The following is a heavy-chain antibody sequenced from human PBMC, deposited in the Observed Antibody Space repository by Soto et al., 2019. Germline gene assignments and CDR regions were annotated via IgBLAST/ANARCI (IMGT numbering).Heavy chain of an antibody. CDR1: GGSISSSSYY. Sequence: SETLSLTCTFSGGSISSSSYYWGWIRQPPGKGLEWIGSIYYSGSTYYNPSLKSRVTISVDTSKNQFSLKLSSVTAADTAVYYCASWSITIFGVVSNWFDPWGQGTLVTVSS. CDR2: IYYSGST. D-gene: IGHD3-3*01. CDR3: ASWSITIFGVVSNWFDP. V-gene: IGHV4-39*01. J-gene: IGHJ5*02.